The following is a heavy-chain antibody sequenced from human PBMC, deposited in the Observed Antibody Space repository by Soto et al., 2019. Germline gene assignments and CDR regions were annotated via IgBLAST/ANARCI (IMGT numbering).Heavy chain of an antibody. V-gene: IGHV1-18*01. CDR1: GYTFTTSG. J-gene: IGHJ6*02. CDR2: ISTDNGNT. Sequence: QVHLVQSGAEVKKPGASVKVSCKASGYTFTTSGISWVRQAPGQGLEWMGWISTDNGNTNYAQHLQGRVSMTTDTSTSTAYMDLRSLRSDDKAVYYCARDQGITTFGVYSMYYYGMDVWGQGTTVTVSS. D-gene: IGHD3-3*01. CDR3: ARDQGITTFGVYSMYYYGMDV.